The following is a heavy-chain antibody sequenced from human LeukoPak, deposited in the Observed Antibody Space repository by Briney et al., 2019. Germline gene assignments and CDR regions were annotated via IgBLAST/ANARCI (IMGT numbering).Heavy chain of an antibody. D-gene: IGHD4-11*01. CDR2: ISWTSGSL. Sequence: GVSLRLSCAASGFTFDDYAMHWDRQAPGKDLEGVSGISWTSGSLDYQDYVKGRFTIYRDNAKNSLYLQMNSLRAEDTALYYCAKDIFSFTVTTAFDYWGQGTLVTVSS. V-gene: IGHV3-9*01. J-gene: IGHJ4*02. CDR1: GFTFDDYA. CDR3: AKDIFSFTVTTAFDY.